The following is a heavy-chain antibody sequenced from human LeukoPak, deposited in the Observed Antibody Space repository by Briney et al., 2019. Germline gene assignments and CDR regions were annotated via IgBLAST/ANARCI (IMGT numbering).Heavy chain of an antibody. CDR1: QFTFSSFA. V-gene: IGHV3-23*01. D-gene: IGHD3-10*01. J-gene: IGHJ5*01. CDR2: INGGGDST. Sequence: GGSLRLSCAASQFTFSSFAMTWVRQAPGKGVEWVSNINGGGDSTYYADSVKGRFTISRDNSKNALYLQLNSLRADDTAVYYCAKVTSVSGSYYRGWFDSWGQGTLVTVSA. CDR3: AKVTSVSGSYYRGWFDS.